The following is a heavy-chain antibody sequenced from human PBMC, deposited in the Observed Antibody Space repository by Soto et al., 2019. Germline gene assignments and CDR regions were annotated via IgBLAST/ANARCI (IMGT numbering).Heavy chain of an antibody. CDR2: IYPGDSDT. Sequence: PGESLKISCKGSGYSFTSYWIGWVRQMPGKGLEWMGIIYPGDSDTRYSPSFQGQVTISADKSISTAYLQWSSLKASDTAMYYCARESRSSGPNSDFDYWGQGTLFTVSS. CDR3: ARESRSSGPNSDFDY. V-gene: IGHV5-51*01. CDR1: GYSFTSYW. D-gene: IGHD3-22*01. J-gene: IGHJ4*02.